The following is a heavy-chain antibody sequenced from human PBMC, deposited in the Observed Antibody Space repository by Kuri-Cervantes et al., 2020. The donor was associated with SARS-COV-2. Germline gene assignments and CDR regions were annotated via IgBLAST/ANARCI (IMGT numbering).Heavy chain of an antibody. CDR3: AGDRSIVLVPAAGGDSNAYNWFSP. J-gene: IGHJ5*02. CDR1: GFTFSSYE. Sequence: GGSLRLSCAASGFTFSSYEMNWVRQAPGKGLEWVSYISSSGSTIYYADSVKGRFTISRDNAKNSLYLQMNSLRAEDTAVYYCAGDRSIVLVPAAGGDSNAYNWFSPWGQGTQVTVSS. CDR2: ISSSGSTI. D-gene: IGHD2-2*01. V-gene: IGHV3-48*03.